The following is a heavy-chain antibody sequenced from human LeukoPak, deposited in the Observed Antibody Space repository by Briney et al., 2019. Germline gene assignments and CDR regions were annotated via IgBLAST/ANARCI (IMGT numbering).Heavy chain of an antibody. D-gene: IGHD3-10*01. Sequence: SETLSLTCTVSGGSISSYYWSWIRQPPGKGLEWIGYINYSGSTNYNPSLKSRVPISVDRSKNQFHLKLSSVTAADTALYYCARVGHGSGSAPNYSYYDGMDVWGKGTTVTVSS. CDR1: GGSISSYY. V-gene: IGHV4-59*01. CDR3: ARVGHGSGSAPNYSYYDGMDV. CDR2: INYSGST. J-gene: IGHJ6*04.